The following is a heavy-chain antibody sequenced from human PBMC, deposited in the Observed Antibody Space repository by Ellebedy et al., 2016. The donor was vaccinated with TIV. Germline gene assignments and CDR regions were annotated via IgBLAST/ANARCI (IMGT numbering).Heavy chain of an antibody. Sequence: GESLKISCAASGFTFSSFAMHWVRQAPGKGLEWLSVLSGGGSSTYHADSVKGRFTITRDNPKNTLYLQMNRLRTEDTAVYYCAKGSSSGFNYDRVGFEYWGQGTLVTVSS. CDR2: LSGGGSST. D-gene: IGHD3-22*01. CDR1: GFTFSSFA. J-gene: IGHJ4*02. CDR3: AKGSSSGFNYDRVGFEY. V-gene: IGHV3-23*01.